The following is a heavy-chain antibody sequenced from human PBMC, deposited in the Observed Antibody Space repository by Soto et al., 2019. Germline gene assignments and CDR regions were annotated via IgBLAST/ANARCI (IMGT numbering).Heavy chain of an antibody. J-gene: IGHJ4*02. V-gene: IGHV1-69*08. CDR3: ARDALRWLQFGFLDY. CDR1: GGTFSSYT. CDR2: IIPILGIA. Sequence: QVQLVQSGAEVKKPGSSVKVSCKASGGTFSSYTISWVRQAPGQGLEWMGRIIPILGIANYAQKFQGRVTITADKSTSTAYMERSSLRSEDTAVYYCARDALRWLQFGFLDYWGQGTLVTVSS. D-gene: IGHD5-12*01.